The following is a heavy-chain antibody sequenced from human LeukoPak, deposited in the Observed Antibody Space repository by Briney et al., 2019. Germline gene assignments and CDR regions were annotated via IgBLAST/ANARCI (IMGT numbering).Heavy chain of an antibody. CDR3: ARGAPIRVAVAATFDP. V-gene: IGHV1-3*01. CDR2: INAANGNT. D-gene: IGHD6-19*01. Sequence: ASVKVSCKASGFTFTTYTMHWVRQAPGQRLEWMGWINAANGNTQYSQKFQGRVTITRDTSASTAYMELSSLRSEDTAVYYCARGAPIRVAVAATFDPWGQGTLVTVPS. CDR1: GFTFTTYT. J-gene: IGHJ5*02.